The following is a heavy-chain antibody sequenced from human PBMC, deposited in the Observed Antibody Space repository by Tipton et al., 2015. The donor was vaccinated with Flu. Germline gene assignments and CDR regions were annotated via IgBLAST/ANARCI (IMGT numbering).Heavy chain of an antibody. CDR3: AREVDYDYVWGSYRYTSYFDY. V-gene: IGHV4-4*07. J-gene: IGHJ4*02. CDR1: GGSISSYY. Sequence: TLSLTCTVSGGSISSYYWSWIRQPAGKGLEWIGRIYTSGSTNYNPSLKSRVTMSVDTSKNQFSLKLSSVTAADTAVYYCAREVDYDYVWGSYRYTSYFDYWGQGTLVTVYS. D-gene: IGHD3-16*02. CDR2: IYTSGST.